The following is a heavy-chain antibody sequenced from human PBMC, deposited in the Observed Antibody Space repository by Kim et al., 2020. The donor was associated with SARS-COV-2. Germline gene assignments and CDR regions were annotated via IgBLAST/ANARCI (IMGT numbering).Heavy chain of an antibody. CDR3: ARLGAGYCSGGSCYGGIPGGYYYYGMDV. V-gene: IGHV4-39*01. CDR1: GGSISSSSYY. D-gene: IGHD2-15*01. Sequence: SETLSLTCTVSGGSISSSSYYWGWIRQPPGKGLEWIGSIYYSGSTYYNPSLKSRVTISVDTSKNQFSLKLSSVTAADTAVYYCARLGAGYCSGGSCYGGIPGGYYYYGMDVWGQGTTVTVSS. CDR2: IYYSGST. J-gene: IGHJ6*02.